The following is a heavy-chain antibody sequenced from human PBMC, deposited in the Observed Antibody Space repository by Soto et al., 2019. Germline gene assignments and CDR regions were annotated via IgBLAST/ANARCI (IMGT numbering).Heavy chain of an antibody. V-gene: IGHV3-30*03. CDR2: ISYDGSNK. D-gene: IGHD6-19*01. Sequence: GGSLRLSCAASGFTFSSYGMHWVRQAPGKGLEWVAVISYDGSNKYYADSVKGRFTISRDNSKNTLYLQMNSLRAEDTAVYYCATFIAVAGTDYYYGMDVWGQGTTVTVSS. J-gene: IGHJ6*02. CDR1: GFTFSSYG. CDR3: ATFIAVAGTDYYYGMDV.